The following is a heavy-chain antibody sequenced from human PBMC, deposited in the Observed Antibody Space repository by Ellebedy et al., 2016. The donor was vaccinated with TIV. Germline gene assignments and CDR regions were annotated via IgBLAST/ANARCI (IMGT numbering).Heavy chain of an antibody. CDR3: ARDMGMSKEFYFDY. J-gene: IGHJ4*02. CDR2: IYYSGST. CDR1: GGSISSYY. D-gene: IGHD7-27*01. V-gene: IGHV4-59*01. Sequence: SETLSLTXTVSGGSISSYYWSWIRQPPGKGLEWIGYIYYSGSTNYNPSLKSRVTISVDTSKNQFSLKLSSVTAADTAVYYCARDMGMSKEFYFDYWGQGTLVTVSS.